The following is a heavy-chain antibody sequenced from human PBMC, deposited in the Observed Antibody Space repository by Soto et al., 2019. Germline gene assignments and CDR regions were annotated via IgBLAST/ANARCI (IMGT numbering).Heavy chain of an antibody. CDR2: IDPSDSYT. Sequence: GESLKISCKGSGYSFTSYWISWVRQMPGKGLEWMGRIDPSDSYTNYSPSFQGHVTISADKSISTAYLQWSSLKASDTAMYYCARHGTEGGSSTSRDYGMDVWGQGTAVTVSS. J-gene: IGHJ6*02. D-gene: IGHD2-2*01. V-gene: IGHV5-10-1*01. CDR3: ARHGTEGGSSTSRDYGMDV. CDR1: GYSFTSYW.